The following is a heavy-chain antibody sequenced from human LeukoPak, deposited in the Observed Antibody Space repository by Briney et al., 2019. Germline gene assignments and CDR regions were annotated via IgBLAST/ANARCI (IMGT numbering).Heavy chain of an antibody. D-gene: IGHD3-10*02. J-gene: IGHJ4*02. CDR3: AKDTYGLARVTMVGGDY. V-gene: IGHV3-23*01. CDR2: ISGSGGST. Sequence: PGGSLRLSCAASGFTFSNSAMTWVRQTPGKGLEWVSAISGSGGSTYYADSVKGRFTISRDNSKNTLFLQMNSLRAEDTAVYYCAKDTYGLARVTMVGGDYWGQGTLVTVSS. CDR1: GFTFSNSA.